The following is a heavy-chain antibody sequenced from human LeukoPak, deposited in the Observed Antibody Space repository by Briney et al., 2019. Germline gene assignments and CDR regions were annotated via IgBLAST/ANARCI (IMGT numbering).Heavy chain of an antibody. CDR3: ARRFSTGGHWYFDL. J-gene: IGHJ2*01. CDR2: IYPGGSDT. CDR1: GYRFTSYW. V-gene: IGHV5-51*01. Sequence: GESLQISCQGSGYRFTSYWIGWVRQMPGKGLEWMGIIYPGGSDTTYSPSFQGQVTISADKSISTAYLQWSSLKASDTAMYYCARRFSTGGHWYFDLWGRGTLVTVSS. D-gene: IGHD7-27*01.